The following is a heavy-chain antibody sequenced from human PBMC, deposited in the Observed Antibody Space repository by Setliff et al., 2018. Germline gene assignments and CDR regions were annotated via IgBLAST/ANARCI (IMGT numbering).Heavy chain of an antibody. CDR2: IRSKTDGETT. J-gene: IGHJ6*03. Sequence: SLRLSCTASGFTFGDYGMTWFRQAPGKELEWVGFIRSKTDGETTDYAAPVKGSFIISRDDSNRTLYLQMNSLKTEDTAVYFCARVFCRRSCLVESYMDVWGTGTTVTVSS. V-gene: IGHV3-49*03. CDR1: GFTFGDYG. CDR3: ARVFCRRSCLVESYMDV. D-gene: IGHD3-16*01.